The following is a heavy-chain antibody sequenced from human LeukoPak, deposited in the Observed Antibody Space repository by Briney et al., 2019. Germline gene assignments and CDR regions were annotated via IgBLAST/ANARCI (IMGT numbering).Heavy chain of an antibody. CDR1: GGSISSYY. CDR3: ARGWYPDY. V-gene: IGHV4-34*01. CDR2: VNHSGST. J-gene: IGHJ4*02. Sequence: PSETLSLTCTVSGGSISSYYWSWIRQPPGKGLEWIGEVNHSGSTNYNPSLKSRVTISVDTSKNQFSLKLSSVTAADTAVYYCARGWYPDYWGQGTLVTVSS. D-gene: IGHD1-14*01.